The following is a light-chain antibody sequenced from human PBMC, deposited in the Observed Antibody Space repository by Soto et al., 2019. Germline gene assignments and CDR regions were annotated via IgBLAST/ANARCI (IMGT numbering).Light chain of an antibody. CDR2: GAS. J-gene: IGKJ4*01. Sequence: EIVLTQSPGTLSLSPGERTTLSCRASQSVSSSYLARYQPKPGQAPRLLIYGASSRATGIPDRFSGSGSGTDFTLTISSLEPEEFAGYYCQQYSSSPLTFGGGTKWIS. CDR3: QQYSSSPLT. V-gene: IGKV3-20*01. CDR1: QSVSSSY.